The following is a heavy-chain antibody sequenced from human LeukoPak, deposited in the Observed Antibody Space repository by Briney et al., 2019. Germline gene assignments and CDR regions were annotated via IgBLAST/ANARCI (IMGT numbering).Heavy chain of an antibody. V-gene: IGHV4-30-4*07. Sequence: SETLSLTCAVSGGSISSGGYSWSWIRQPPGKGLEWIGYIYYSGSTYYNPSLKSRVTISVDTSKNQFSLKLSSVTAADMAVYYCARGAYDFWSGYAFVYMDVWGKGTTVTVSS. CDR3: ARGAYDFWSGYAFVYMDV. D-gene: IGHD3-3*01. CDR1: GGSISSGGYS. J-gene: IGHJ6*03. CDR2: IYYSGST.